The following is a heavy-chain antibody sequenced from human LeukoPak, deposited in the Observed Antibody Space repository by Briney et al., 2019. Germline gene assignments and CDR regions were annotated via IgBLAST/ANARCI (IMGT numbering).Heavy chain of an antibody. Sequence: SETLSLTCTVSGGSISSSSYYWSWIRQPPGKGLEWIGEINHSGSTNYNPSLKSRVTISVDTSKNQFSLKLSSVTAADTAVYYCARGVPHSNPFDYWGQGTLVTVSS. V-gene: IGHV4-39*07. J-gene: IGHJ4*02. CDR2: INHSGST. CDR1: GGSISSSSYY. D-gene: IGHD4-11*01. CDR3: ARGVPHSNPFDY.